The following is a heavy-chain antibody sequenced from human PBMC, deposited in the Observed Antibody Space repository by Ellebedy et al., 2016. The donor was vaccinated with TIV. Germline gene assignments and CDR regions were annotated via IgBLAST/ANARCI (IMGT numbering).Heavy chain of an antibody. CDR3: ARDYSSSTDFDY. D-gene: IGHD6-6*01. V-gene: IGHV1-46*01. Sequence: ASVKVSCKTSGYTFTAFHIHWVRQAPGQGLEWVGTLNPSTGGTSYAQKFQGRVTLTRDTSTSTAYMELSSLKSDDTAVYYCARDYSSSTDFDYWGQGTLVTVSS. J-gene: IGHJ4*02. CDR2: LNPSTGGT. CDR1: GYTFTAFH.